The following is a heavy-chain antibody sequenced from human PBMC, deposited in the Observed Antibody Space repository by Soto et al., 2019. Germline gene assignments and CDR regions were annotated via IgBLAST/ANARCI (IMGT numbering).Heavy chain of an antibody. D-gene: IGHD2-15*01. J-gene: IGHJ3*02. V-gene: IGHV1-24*01. CDR2: FNAENGDT. Sequence: GASVKVSCKVSGYTHTELSMHWVRQAPGKGLEWMGGFNAENGDTNYAQKLQGRVTMTTDTSTSTAYMELRSLRSDDTAVYYCARAPPLLDAFDIWGQGTMVTVSS. CDR1: GYTHTELS. CDR3: ARAPPLLDAFDI.